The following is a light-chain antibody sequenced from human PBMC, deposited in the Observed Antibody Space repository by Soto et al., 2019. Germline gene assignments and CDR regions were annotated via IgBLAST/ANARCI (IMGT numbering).Light chain of an antibody. Sequence: IVLTQSPGTLSLSPGERATLSCRASQSVSSSYLAWSQQKPGQAPRLLVYGACSRATGIPDRVSGSGSGTDFTLTISRLEPEHLAVYFCRQSGSPPGTFGQGTKVEI. J-gene: IGKJ1*01. V-gene: IGKV3-20*01. CDR2: GAC. CDR3: RQSGSPPGT. CDR1: QSVSSSY.